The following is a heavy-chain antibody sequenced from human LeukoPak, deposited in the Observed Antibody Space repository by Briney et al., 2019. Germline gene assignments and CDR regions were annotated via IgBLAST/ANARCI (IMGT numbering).Heavy chain of an antibody. D-gene: IGHD1-26*01. V-gene: IGHV3-7*01. Sequence: GGSLRLSCTASGFTFSSYWMSWVRQAPGKGLEWVANIKQDGSEKYYVDSVKGRFTISRDNAENSLYLQMNSLRAEDTAVYYCARSHSGSSRNWFDPWGQGTLVTVSS. CDR1: GFTFSSYW. CDR3: ARSHSGSSRNWFDP. CDR2: IKQDGSEK. J-gene: IGHJ5*02.